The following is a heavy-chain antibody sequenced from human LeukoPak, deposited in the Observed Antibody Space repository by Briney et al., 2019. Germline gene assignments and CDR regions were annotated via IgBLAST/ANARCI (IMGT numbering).Heavy chain of an antibody. Sequence: ASVKVSCKASGYTFTGYYMHWVRQAPGQGLEWMGWINPNSGNTGYAQKFQGRVTITRNTSISTAYMELSSLRSEDTAVYYCARGHAYYDSSGYLADYWGQGTLVTVSS. CDR3: ARGHAYYDSSGYLADY. CDR2: INPNSGNT. CDR1: GYTFTGYY. J-gene: IGHJ4*02. V-gene: IGHV1-8*03. D-gene: IGHD3-22*01.